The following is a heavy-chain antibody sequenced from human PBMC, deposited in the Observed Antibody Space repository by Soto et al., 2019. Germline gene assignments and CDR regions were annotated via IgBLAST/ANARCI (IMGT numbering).Heavy chain of an antibody. CDR2: INPNSGGT. CDR1: GGIFNNYA. J-gene: IGHJ6*02. V-gene: IGHV1-2*02. Sequence: GASVKVSCKASGGIFNNYAISWVRQAPGQGLEWMGWINPNSGGTNYAQKFQGRVTMTRDTSISTAYMELSRLRSDDTAVYYCARARYYYYGMDVWGQGTTVTVSS. CDR3: ARARYYYYGMDV.